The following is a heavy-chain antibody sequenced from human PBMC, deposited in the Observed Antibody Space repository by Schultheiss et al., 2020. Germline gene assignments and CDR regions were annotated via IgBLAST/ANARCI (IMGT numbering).Heavy chain of an antibody. CDR2: INWNGGST. Sequence: GGSLRLSCAASGFTFDDYAMHWVRQAPGKGLEWVYGINWNGGSTGYADSVKGRFTISRDNAKNSLYLQMNSLRAEDTAVYYCAKEANPGYFDYWGQGTLVTVSS. D-gene: IGHD2-8*01. CDR3: AKEANPGYFDY. CDR1: GFTFDDYA. V-gene: IGHV3-20*04. J-gene: IGHJ4*02.